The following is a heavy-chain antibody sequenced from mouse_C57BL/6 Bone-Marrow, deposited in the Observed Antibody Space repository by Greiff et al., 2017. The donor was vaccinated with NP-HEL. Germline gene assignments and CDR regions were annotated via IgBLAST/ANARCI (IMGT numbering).Heavy chain of an antibody. V-gene: IGHV1-85*01. CDR1: GYTFTSYD. J-gene: IGHJ4*01. Sequence: QVQLKESGPELVKPGASVKLSCKASGYTFTSYDINWVKQRPGQGLEWIGWIYPRDGSTKYNEKFKGKATLTVDTSSSTAYMELHSLTSEDSAVYFCARWGTVVAFYYAMDYWGQGTSVTVSS. CDR2: IYPRDGST. D-gene: IGHD1-1*01. CDR3: ARWGTVVAFYYAMDY.